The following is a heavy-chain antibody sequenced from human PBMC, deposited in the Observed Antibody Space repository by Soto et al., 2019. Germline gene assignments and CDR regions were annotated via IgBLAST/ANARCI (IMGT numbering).Heavy chain of an antibody. CDR2: IYYRGNA. Sequence: QLQLQESGPGLLKPSETLSLTCSVSDDSINSDKYYWGWIRQPPGKGLEWIGSIYYRGNAYYNPSLQTRATISLDKSKSQFSLKLNSVTAADSAVYFCARLEGLATISYYFDFWGPGALVTVSS. D-gene: IGHD3-9*01. CDR1: DDSINSDKYY. V-gene: IGHV4-39*01. J-gene: IGHJ4*02. CDR3: ARLEGLATISYYFDF.